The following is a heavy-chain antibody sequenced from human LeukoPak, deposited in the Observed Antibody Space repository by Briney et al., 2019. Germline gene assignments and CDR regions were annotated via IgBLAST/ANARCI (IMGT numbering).Heavy chain of an antibody. CDR3: EAMRFPRDH. CDR1: GFSFISYS. D-gene: IGHD3-16*01. V-gene: IGHV3-7*01. CDR2: IKQDGSDK. J-gene: IGHJ4*02. Sequence: GGSLRLSCAASGFSFISYSMNWVRQAPGKGLEWVANIKQDGSDKYYVDSVNGRFSISRDNAKNTLFLHMNNLRVEDTAVYYCEAMRFPRDHWGQGLLVTVSS.